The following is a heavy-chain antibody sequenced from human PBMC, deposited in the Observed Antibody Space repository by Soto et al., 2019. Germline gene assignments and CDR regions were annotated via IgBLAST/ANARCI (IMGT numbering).Heavy chain of an antibody. V-gene: IGHV3-23*01. Sequence: EMQLLESGGGLVQPGGSLRLSCAASGFTFSNFAMSWVRQAPGKGLEWVSGVYGGGNGALYADSVKGRFIISRDNSTNTLYLHMNSLRAADTAVYYWAKFEGALHHNYDMDVWGQGTRVTVSS. CDR1: GFTFSNFA. J-gene: IGHJ6*02. CDR3: AKFEGALHHNYDMDV. CDR2: VYGGGNGA. D-gene: IGHD3-22*01.